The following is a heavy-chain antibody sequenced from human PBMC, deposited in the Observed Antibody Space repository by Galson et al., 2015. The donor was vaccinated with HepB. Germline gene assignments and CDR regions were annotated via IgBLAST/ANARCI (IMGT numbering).Heavy chain of an antibody. CDR3: ARGIGRSHWYFDL. J-gene: IGHJ2*01. D-gene: IGHD2-15*01. Sequence: SLRLSCAASGFTFSSYWMNWARQAPGKGLEWVANIKQDGSEKYYVDSVKGRFIISRDNAKSSLFLQMNNLRAEDTAVYYCARGIGRSHWYFDLWGRGTLVTVSS. CDR1: GFTFSSYW. CDR2: IKQDGSEK. V-gene: IGHV3-7*03.